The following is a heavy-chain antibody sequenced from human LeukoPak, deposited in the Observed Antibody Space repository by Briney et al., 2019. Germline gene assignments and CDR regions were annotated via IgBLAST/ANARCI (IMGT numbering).Heavy chain of an antibody. D-gene: IGHD6-13*01. CDR3: ARHWRSSITATANDY. CDR1: GGSFSGYY. J-gene: IGHJ4*02. V-gene: IGHV4-34*01. Sequence: SETLSLTCAVYGGSFSGYYWSWIRQPPGKGLEWIGEINHSGSTNYNPSLKSRVTISVDTSKNQFSLKLSSVTAAGTAVYYCARHWRSSITATANDYWGQGTLVTVSS. CDR2: INHSGST.